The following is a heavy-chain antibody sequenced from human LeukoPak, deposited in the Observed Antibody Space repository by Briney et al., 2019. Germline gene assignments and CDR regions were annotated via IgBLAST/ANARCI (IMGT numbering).Heavy chain of an antibody. J-gene: IGHJ5*02. CDR2: IYYSGST. CDR1: GGSISSSSYY. Sequence: PAETLCLTCTVSGGSISSSSYYWDWIRQPPGKGLEWIGSIYYSGSTYSNPPLKSRRTISVDTSKNQFSLKLSSVTAADTAVYYCARRKGSGWLRNWLVPWGREPLHTVSS. V-gene: IGHV4-39*01. D-gene: IGHD6-19*01. CDR3: ARRKGSGWLRNWLVP.